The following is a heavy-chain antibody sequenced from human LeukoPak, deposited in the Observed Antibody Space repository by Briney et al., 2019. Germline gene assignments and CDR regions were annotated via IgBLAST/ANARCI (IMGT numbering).Heavy chain of an antibody. CDR2: ISYDGSNK. J-gene: IGHJ4*02. Sequence: GGSLRLSCAASGFTFSSYGMHWVRQAPGKGLEWVAVISYDGSNKYYADSVKGRFTISRDNSKNTLYLQMNSLRAEDTAVYYCANGRGRRRQSYYGGSGYQIDYWGQGTLVTVSS. V-gene: IGHV3-30*18. D-gene: IGHD3-22*01. CDR1: GFTFSSYG. CDR3: ANGRGRRRQSYYGGSGYQIDY.